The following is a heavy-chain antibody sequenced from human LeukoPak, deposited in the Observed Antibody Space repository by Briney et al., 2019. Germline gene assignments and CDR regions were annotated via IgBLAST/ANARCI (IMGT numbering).Heavy chain of an antibody. V-gene: IGHV3-15*01. CDR1: GFTFSNAW. Sequence: GGSLRLSCAASGFTFSNAWMSWVRQAPGKGLEWVGRIKSKTDGGTTDYAAPVKGRFTISRDDSKNTLYLQMNSLKTEDTAVYYCTILFFGVVNGADYWGQGTLVTVSS. CDR2: IKSKTDGGTT. D-gene: IGHD3-3*01. CDR3: TILFFGVVNGADY. J-gene: IGHJ4*02.